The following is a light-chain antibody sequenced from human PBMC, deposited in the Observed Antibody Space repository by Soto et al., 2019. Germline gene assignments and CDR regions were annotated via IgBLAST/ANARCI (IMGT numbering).Light chain of an antibody. CDR3: EGYSNWPRIT. CDR1: QRDSSN. Sequence: RASQRDSSNLAWYQQKPGQAPRLLIYGASTRATGIPARFSGIGSGTELTLTFGVLQSQDFRVYDCEGYSNWPRITLGGGTRLEIK. J-gene: IGKJ5*01. CDR2: GAS. V-gene: IGKV3-15*01.